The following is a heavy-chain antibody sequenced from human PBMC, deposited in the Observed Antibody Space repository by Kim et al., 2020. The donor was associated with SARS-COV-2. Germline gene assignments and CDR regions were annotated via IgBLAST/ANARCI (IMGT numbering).Heavy chain of an antibody. Sequence: GGSLRLSCAASGFTFSSYSMNWVRQAPGKGLEWVSYISSSSSTIYYADSVKGRFTISRDNAKNSLYLQMNSLRDEDTAVYYCARDLCGGDCYSVGGWFDPWGQGTLVTVSS. CDR2: ISSSSSTI. V-gene: IGHV3-48*02. J-gene: IGHJ5*02. D-gene: IGHD2-21*02. CDR3: ARDLCGGDCYSVGGWFDP. CDR1: GFTFSSYS.